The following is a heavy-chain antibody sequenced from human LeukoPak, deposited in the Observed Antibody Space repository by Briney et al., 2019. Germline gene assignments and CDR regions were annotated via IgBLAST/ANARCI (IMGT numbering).Heavy chain of an antibody. CDR2: INWKSDKI. V-gene: IGHV3-9*01. CDR1: GFTFDEYA. J-gene: IGHJ4*02. CDR3: AKDRYCSSSSCPIDY. Sequence: GRSLRLSCAGSGFTFDEYAMHWVRQAPGKGLEWVSGINWKSDKIGYADSVKGRFTISRDNSKNSLYLQMNSLRAEDTALHYCAKDRYCSSSSCPIDYWGQGTMVTVSS. D-gene: IGHD2-2*01.